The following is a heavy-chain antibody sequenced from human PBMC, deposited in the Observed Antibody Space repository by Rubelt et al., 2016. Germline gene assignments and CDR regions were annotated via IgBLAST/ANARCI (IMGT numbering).Heavy chain of an antibody. CDR1: GFTFSSSW. V-gene: IGHV3-23*04. CDR2: ISGSGDST. D-gene: IGHD3-10*01. J-gene: IGHJ4*02. CDR3: AKELAIYSGSGNNIDY. Sequence: EVQLVEAGGGLVQPGGSLRLSCAASGFTFSSSWMHWVRQAPGKGLVWVSLISGSGDSTCYADSVKGRFTISSDNSKKTLNLQMNSLRADDTAGYYCAKELAIYSGSGNNIDYWGQGTLVTVSS.